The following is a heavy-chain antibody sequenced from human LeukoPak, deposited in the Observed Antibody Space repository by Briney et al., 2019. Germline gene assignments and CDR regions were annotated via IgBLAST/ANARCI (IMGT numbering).Heavy chain of an antibody. V-gene: IGHV3-13*04. D-gene: IGHD6-19*01. CDR1: GFTFSSYD. CDR2: IGTSGDT. J-gene: IGHJ4*02. CDR3: SRVGSSGWPNYFDS. Sequence: GGSLRLSCAASGFTFSSYDMHWVRQATGKGLEWVSVIGTSGDTYYAGSVKGRFTISRENAENSLYLQMNSLTAGDTAVYFCSRVGSSGWPNYFDSWGQGTLVTVSS.